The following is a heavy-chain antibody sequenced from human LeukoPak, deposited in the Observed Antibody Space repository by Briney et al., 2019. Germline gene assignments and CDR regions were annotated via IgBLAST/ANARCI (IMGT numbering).Heavy chain of an antibody. J-gene: IGHJ4*02. CDR3: AKDRPGYDRTIES. V-gene: IGHV3-23*01. D-gene: IGHD2-15*01. Sequence: GGPLRLSCAASGFTFSSCAMSWVRQAPGKGLEWVAAISGSGGWAYYADAVKGRFTISRDNPKNTLSLQMNSLRADDTALYYCAKDRPGYDRTIESWGQGTLVTVSS. CDR1: GFTFSSCA. CDR2: ISGSGGWA.